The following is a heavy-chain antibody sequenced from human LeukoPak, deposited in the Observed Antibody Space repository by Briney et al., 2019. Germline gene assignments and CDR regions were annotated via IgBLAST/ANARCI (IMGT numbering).Heavy chain of an antibody. CDR2: ISAYNGNT. CDR3: ARVFFDWLPDAFDI. CDR1: GYTFTSYG. Sequence: GASVKVSCKASGYTFTSYGISWVRQAPGQGLEWMGWISAYNGNTNYAQKLQGRVTMTTDTSTSTAYMELRSLSSDDTAVYYCARVFFDWLPDAFDIWGQGTMVTVSS. J-gene: IGHJ3*02. D-gene: IGHD3/OR15-3a*01. V-gene: IGHV1-18*01.